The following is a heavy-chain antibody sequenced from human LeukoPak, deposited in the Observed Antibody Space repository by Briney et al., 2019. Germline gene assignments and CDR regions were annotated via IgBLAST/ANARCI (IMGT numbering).Heavy chain of an antibody. Sequence: GGSLRLSCAASGFTFSNYGMNWVRQAPGKGLEWVSGITGSGGNTYYADSVKGRFTISRDNSKNTMYLQMNSLRAEDTAVYYCAKDHLPGIVVADRDYWGQGTLVTVSS. CDR3: AKDHLPGIVVADRDY. D-gene: IGHD6-19*01. CDR1: GFTFSNYG. V-gene: IGHV3-23*01. CDR2: ITGSGGNT. J-gene: IGHJ4*02.